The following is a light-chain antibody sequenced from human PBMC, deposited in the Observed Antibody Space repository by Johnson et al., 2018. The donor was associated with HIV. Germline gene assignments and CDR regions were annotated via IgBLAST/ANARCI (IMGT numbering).Light chain of an antibody. CDR1: SSNIGNNY. Sequence: QSVLTQPPSVSAAPGQKVTISCSGSSSNIGNNYVSWYQQLPGTAPKLLIYENNKRPSGIPDLFSGSKSGTSATLCITGLQTGDEADYYCGTWDSSLSGGVFGTGTKVTVL. CDR3: GTWDSSLSGGV. CDR2: ENN. J-gene: IGLJ1*01. V-gene: IGLV1-51*02.